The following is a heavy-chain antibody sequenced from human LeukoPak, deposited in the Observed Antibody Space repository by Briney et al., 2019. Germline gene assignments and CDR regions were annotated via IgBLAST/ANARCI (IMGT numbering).Heavy chain of an antibody. CDR2: IYYSGST. J-gene: IGHJ4*02. D-gene: IGHD4-17*01. V-gene: IGHV4-59*08. CDR1: GGSISSYY. Sequence: SETLSLTCTVSGGSISSYYWSWIRQPPGKGLEWIGYIYYSGSTNYNPSLKSRVTISVDTSKNQFSLKLSSVTAADTAVYYCARTETVTTYYFDYWGQGTLVTVSS. CDR3: ARTETVTTYYFDY.